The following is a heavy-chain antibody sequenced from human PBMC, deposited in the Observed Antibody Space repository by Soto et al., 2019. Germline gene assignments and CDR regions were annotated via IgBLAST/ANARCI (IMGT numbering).Heavy chain of an antibody. V-gene: IGHV5-51*01. CDR2: IYPGDSDT. CDR3: ARNRLRQYYYGMDV. Sequence: GESLKISCQGSVYSFANYWIAWVRQMPGKGLEWVGAIYPGDSDTRYSPSFRGQVTISADKSISHVYLQWSSLKASDTAMYYCARNRLRQYYYGMDVWGQGTTVTVSS. J-gene: IGHJ6*02. CDR1: VYSFANYW. D-gene: IGHD3-10*01.